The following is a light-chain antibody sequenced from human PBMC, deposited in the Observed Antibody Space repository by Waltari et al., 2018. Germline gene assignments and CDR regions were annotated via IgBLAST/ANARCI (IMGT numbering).Light chain of an antibody. Sequence: EIVLTQSPGTLSLSPGERATLSCRASQSFSSGYIAWYQQKPGQAPRLLIYGASSRATGIPDRCSGSGSGTDFTLTISRLEPEDFAVYYCQQYDNSPPWTFGQGTKVEIK. J-gene: IGKJ1*01. CDR1: QSFSSGY. CDR2: GAS. CDR3: QQYDNSPPWT. V-gene: IGKV3-20*01.